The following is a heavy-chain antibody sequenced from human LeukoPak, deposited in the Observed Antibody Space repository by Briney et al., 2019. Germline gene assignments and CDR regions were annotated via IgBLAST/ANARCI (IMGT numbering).Heavy chain of an antibody. CDR1: GGSISSYY. Sequence: SETLSLTCTVSGGSISSYYWSWIRQPPGKGLEWIGYIYYSGSTNYNPYLKSRVTISVDTSKNQFSLKLSSVTAADTAVYYCARNLDCSSTSCHTVDYYYGMDVWGKGTTVTVSS. CDR2: IYYSGST. D-gene: IGHD2-2*01. CDR3: ARNLDCSSTSCHTVDYYYGMDV. V-gene: IGHV4-59*01. J-gene: IGHJ6*04.